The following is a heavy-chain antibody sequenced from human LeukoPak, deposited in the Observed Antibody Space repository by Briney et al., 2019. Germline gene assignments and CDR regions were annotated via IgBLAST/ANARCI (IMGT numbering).Heavy chain of an antibody. CDR1: GFTFSDFY. J-gene: IGHJ4*02. CDR3: ARVGLEYYDILTGYDY. CDR2: ISSSGTTK. V-gene: IGHV3-11*01. Sequence: GGSLRLSCAASGFTFSDFYMSWIRQAPGKGLELISYISSSGTTKYYADSVRGRFTISRDNAKKSLYLQMNSLRAEDTAVYYCARVGLEYYDILTGYDYWGQGTLVTVSS. D-gene: IGHD3-9*01.